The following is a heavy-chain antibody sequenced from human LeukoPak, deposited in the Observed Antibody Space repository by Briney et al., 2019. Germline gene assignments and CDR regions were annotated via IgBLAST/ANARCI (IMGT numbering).Heavy chain of an antibody. CDR2: IYSGGST. CDR1: GFTVSSNS. Sequence: GGSLSLSCAASGFTVSSNSMSWVRQAPGKGLEWVSVIYSGGSTFYADSVKGRFTISRDNSKNTLYLQMNGLRAEDTAVYYCARKHYYDSSGFFPPMDYWGQGTLVTVSS. J-gene: IGHJ4*02. V-gene: IGHV3-66*01. D-gene: IGHD3-22*01. CDR3: ARKHYYDSSGFFPPMDY.